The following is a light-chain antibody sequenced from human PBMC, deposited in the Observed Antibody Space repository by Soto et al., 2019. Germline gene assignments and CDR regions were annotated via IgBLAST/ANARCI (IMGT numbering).Light chain of an antibody. CDR2: DVT. CDR1: SSDVGGYDH. CDR3: SSYTNKDTLL. Sequence: QSVLTQPASVSGSPGQSITISCTGTSSDVGGYDHVSWYQQHPGKAPKLIIYDVTVRPSGISPRSSGSKSDNTASLAVSGLQPEDEADYYCSSYTNKDTLLFGGGTKVTVL. J-gene: IGLJ3*02. V-gene: IGLV2-14*03.